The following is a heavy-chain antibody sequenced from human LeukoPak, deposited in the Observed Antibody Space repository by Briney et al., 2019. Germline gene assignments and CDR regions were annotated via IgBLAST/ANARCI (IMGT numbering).Heavy chain of an antibody. J-gene: IGHJ6*02. CDR2: IFPGDTDI. CDR3: VRYGLQGCRDSRCFTSFYYYDVDV. Sequence: GESLKISCQGSGYRFIDYWIGWVRQMPGKGLEWMGIIFPGDTDIKYSPSFQGQVTISADNSISTAYLQWSSLKASDTAIYYCVRYGLQGCRDSRCFTSFYYYDVDVWGQGSTVTVSS. CDR1: GYRFIDYW. V-gene: IGHV5-51*01. D-gene: IGHD4-11*01.